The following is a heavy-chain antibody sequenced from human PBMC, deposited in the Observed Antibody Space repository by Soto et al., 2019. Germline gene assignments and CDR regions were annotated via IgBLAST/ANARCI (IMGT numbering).Heavy chain of an antibody. CDR1: GGTFSSYT. CDR3: ARDRGAGYDSSGYLDY. D-gene: IGHD3-22*01. V-gene: IGHV1-69*08. Sequence: QVQLVQSGAEVKKPGSSVKVSCKASGGTFSSYTISWVRQAPGQGLEWMGRIIPILGIANYAQKFQARVPITADKPTSTAYMELSSLRSEDTAVYYCARDRGAGYDSSGYLDYWGQGTLVTVSS. J-gene: IGHJ4*02. CDR2: IIPILGIA.